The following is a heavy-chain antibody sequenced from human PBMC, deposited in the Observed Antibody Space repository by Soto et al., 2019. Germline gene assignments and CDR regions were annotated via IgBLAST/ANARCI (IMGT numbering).Heavy chain of an antibody. CDR2: IDPSDSYT. Sequence: GESLKISCKGSGYSFTSYWISWVRQMPGKGLEWMGRIDPSDSYTNYSPSFQGHVTISADKSISTAYLQWSSLKASDTAMYYCANLGYCSGGSCPAQYYYYGMDVWGQGTTVTVS. D-gene: IGHD2-15*01. CDR1: GYSFTSYW. CDR3: ANLGYCSGGSCPAQYYYYGMDV. V-gene: IGHV5-10-1*01. J-gene: IGHJ6*02.